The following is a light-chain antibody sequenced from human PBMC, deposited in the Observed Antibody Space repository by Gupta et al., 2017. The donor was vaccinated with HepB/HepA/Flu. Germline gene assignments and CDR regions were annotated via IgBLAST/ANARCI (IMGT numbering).Light chain of an antibody. CDR2: GAS. V-gene: IGKV3-15*01. Sequence: ETLMTQSPATLSVSPGERVTLSCRASQSVSSNLAWYQKKPGQAPRLLIYGASTRATGIPARFSGSGFGTEFTLTISSRQSEDFAVYYCQQHDGRPPITFGGGTKVEIK. CDR3: QQHDGRPPIT. CDR1: QSVSSN. J-gene: IGKJ4*01.